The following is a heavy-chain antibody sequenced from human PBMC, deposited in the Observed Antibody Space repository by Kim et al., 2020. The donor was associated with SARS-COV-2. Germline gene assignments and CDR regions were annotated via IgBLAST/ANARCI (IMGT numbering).Heavy chain of an antibody. D-gene: IGHD4-17*01. CDR3: ASHSTVTTPIDY. CDR2: IYHSGST. Sequence: SETLSLTCTVSGYSISSGYYWGWIRQPPGKGLEWIGSIYHSGSTYYNPSLKSRVTISVDTSKNQFSLKLSSVTAADTAVYYCASHSTVTTPIDYWGQGTLVTVSS. J-gene: IGHJ4*02. CDR1: GYSISSGYY. V-gene: IGHV4-38-2*02.